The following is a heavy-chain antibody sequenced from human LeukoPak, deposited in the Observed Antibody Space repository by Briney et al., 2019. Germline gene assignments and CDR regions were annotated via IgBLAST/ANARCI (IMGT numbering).Heavy chain of an antibody. CDR1: GGSFSGYY. Sequence: SETLSLTCAVYGGSFSGYYWSWIRQPPGKGLEWIGEINHSGSTYYNPSLKSRVTISVDMSKNQFSLKLSSVTAADTAVYYCARTDYDILTGFALKDYYYYMDVWGKGTTVTVSS. CDR3: ARTDYDILTGFALKDYYYYMDV. CDR2: INHSGST. J-gene: IGHJ6*03. D-gene: IGHD3-9*01. V-gene: IGHV4-34*01.